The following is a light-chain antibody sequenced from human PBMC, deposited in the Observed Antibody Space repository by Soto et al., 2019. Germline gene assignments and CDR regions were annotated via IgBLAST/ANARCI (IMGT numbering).Light chain of an antibody. Sequence: EIVLTQSPATLSLSPGERATLSCRASQSVYTYFAWYQQKPGQAPRLLIYDASNRATGIPARFSGSGSGTDITLTISSLEPEDFAVYYCQQRSDWPLTFGQWTKVEIK. CDR3: QQRSDWPLT. CDR1: QSVYTY. V-gene: IGKV3-11*01. J-gene: IGKJ1*01. CDR2: DAS.